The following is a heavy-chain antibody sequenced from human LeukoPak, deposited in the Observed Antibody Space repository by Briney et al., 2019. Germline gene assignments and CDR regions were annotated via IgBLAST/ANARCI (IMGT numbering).Heavy chain of an antibody. CDR1: GGSFSGYC. D-gene: IGHD4-17*01. CDR2: INHSGST. V-gene: IGHV4-34*01. Sequence: PSETLSLTCAVYGGSFSGYCWSWIRQPPGKGLEWIGEINHSGSTNYNPSLKSRVTISVDTSKNQFSLKLSSVTAADTAVYYCARVSMTVIGPPYFDYWGQGTLVTVSS. CDR3: ARVSMTVIGPPYFDY. J-gene: IGHJ4*02.